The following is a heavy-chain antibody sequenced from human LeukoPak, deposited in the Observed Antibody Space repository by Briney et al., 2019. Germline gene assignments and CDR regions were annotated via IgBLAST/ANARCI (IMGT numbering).Heavy chain of an antibody. Sequence: ASVTVSCKASGYTFTSYYMHWVRQAPGQGLEWMGLINPSGGSTSYAQKFQGRVTTTRDMSTSTVYMELSSLRSEDTAVYYCARGPTTYYYGSGRLFDYWGQGTLVTVSS. V-gene: IGHV1-46*01. J-gene: IGHJ4*02. CDR3: ARGPTTYYYGSGRLFDY. CDR1: GYTFTSYY. D-gene: IGHD3-10*01. CDR2: INPSGGST.